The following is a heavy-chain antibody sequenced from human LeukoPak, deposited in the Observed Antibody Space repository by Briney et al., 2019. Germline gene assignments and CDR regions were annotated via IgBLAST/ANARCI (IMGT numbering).Heavy chain of an antibody. V-gene: IGHV3-53*04. D-gene: IGHD3-10*01. CDR2: IYSGGST. CDR3: ARFPMVLGPHMGYAFDI. J-gene: IGHJ3*02. Sequence: PGGSLRLSCAASGFTVSSNYMSWVRQAPGKGLEWVSVIYSGGSTYYADSVKGRFTISRHNSKNTLYLQMNSLRAEDTAVYYCARFPMVLGPHMGYAFDIWGQGTMVTVSS. CDR1: GFTVSSNY.